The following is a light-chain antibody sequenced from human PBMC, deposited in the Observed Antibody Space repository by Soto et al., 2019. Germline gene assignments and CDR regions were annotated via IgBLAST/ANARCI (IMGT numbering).Light chain of an antibody. CDR3: AAWDDSLSGWL. CDR2: RSN. Sequence: QSVLTQAPSASGTPGQRVTISCSGSSSNIGSNYVYWYQQLPGTAPKLLMYRSNQRPSGVPDRFSGSKSGTSAALAISGRRSEDEADDYCAAWDDSLSGWLFGGGTKLTVL. CDR1: SSNIGSNY. V-gene: IGLV1-47*01. J-gene: IGLJ3*02.